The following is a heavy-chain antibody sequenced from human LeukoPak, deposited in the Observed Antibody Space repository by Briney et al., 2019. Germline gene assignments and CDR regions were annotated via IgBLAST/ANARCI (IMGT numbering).Heavy chain of an antibody. CDR1: GFTFSSYW. CDR2: ISGSGSST. Sequence: PGGSLRLSCIASGFTFSSYWMTWVRQAPGKELEWVSSISGSGSSTSYADSVKGRFTISRDNSKNTLYVQMNSLRADDTAVYYCARRSGGAWTHFDYWGQGTLVTVSS. CDR3: ARRSGGAWTHFDY. J-gene: IGHJ4*02. D-gene: IGHD2-15*01. V-gene: IGHV3-23*01.